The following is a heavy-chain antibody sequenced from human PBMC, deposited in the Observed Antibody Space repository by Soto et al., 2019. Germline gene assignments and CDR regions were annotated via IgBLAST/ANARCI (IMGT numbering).Heavy chain of an antibody. J-gene: IGHJ4*02. V-gene: IGHV3-30-3*01. CDR3: ARVRIAVAGTFRLEGFDY. CDR2: ISYDGSNK. CDR1: GFTFSSYA. D-gene: IGHD6-19*01. Sequence: GGSLRLSCAASGFTFSSYAMHWVRQAPGKGLEWVAVISYDGSNKYYADSVKGRFTISRDNSKNTLYLQMNSLRAEDTAVYYCARVRIAVAGTFRLEGFDYWGQGTLVTVSS.